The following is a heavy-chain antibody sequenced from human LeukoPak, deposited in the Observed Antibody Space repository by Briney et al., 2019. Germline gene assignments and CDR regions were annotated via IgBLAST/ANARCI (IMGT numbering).Heavy chain of an antibody. D-gene: IGHD2-2*01. CDR3: AMSKPAVIY. J-gene: IGHJ4*02. CDR1: GFTFRSYD. Sequence: PGGSLRLSCAASGFTFRSYDMHWVRQAPGKGLEWVTFIRKDGSEKDYAVSVKGRFTISQDNSKNTLYLQMNALRAEDTALYFCAMSKPAVIYWGQGTLVSVSS. V-gene: IGHV3-30*02. CDR2: IRKDGSEK.